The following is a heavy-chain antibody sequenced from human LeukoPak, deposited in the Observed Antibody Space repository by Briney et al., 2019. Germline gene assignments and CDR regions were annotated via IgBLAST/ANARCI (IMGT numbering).Heavy chain of an antibody. J-gene: IGHJ4*02. CDR3: ARGGRWLQLMFDY. CDR1: GGSFSGYY. CDR2: INHSGST. D-gene: IGHD5-24*01. V-gene: IGHV4-34*01. Sequence: SETLSLTCAVYGGSFSGYYWSWIRQPPGKGLEWIGEINHSGSTYYNPSLKSRVTISVDTSKNQFSLKLSSVTAADTAVYYCARGGRWLQLMFDYWGQGTLVTVSS.